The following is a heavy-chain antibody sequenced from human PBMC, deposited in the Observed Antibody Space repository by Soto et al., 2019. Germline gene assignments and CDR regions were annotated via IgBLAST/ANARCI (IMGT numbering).Heavy chain of an antibody. Sequence: SETLSLTCTVSGGSVSSRTYYWSWVRQPPGKELEWIGYFYYTGSTNYNPSLKSRVTISIDASKNQFPLKLSSVTAADTAVYYCATHKSHDAFDIWGQGTMVTVSS. J-gene: IGHJ3*02. CDR3: ATHKSHDAFDI. V-gene: IGHV4-61*01. CDR1: GGSVSSRTYY. CDR2: FYYTGST.